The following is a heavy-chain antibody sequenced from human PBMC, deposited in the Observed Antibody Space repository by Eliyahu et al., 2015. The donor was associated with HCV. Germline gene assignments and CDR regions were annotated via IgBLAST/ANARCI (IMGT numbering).Heavy chain of an antibody. Sequence: QVQLQESGPGLVKPSETLSLTCTVSGGSITTYXWXWIRQPPGKGLEWIGYXHYXGSPNYNPSLKSRVTISXDTSKNQFSLNLTSVTAADTAMYYCASGGGGIAVTGTGGWFDPWGQGTLVTVSS. J-gene: IGHJ5*02. CDR1: GGSITTYX. V-gene: IGHV4-59*01. CDR3: ASGGGGIAVTGTGGWFDP. D-gene: IGHD6-19*01. CDR2: XHYXGSP.